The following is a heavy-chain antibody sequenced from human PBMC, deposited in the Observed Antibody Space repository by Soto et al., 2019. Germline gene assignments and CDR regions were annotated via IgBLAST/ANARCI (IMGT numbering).Heavy chain of an antibody. Sequence: ETLSLTCTVSGGSISSYYWSWIRQPPGKGLEWIGYIYYSGSTNYNPSLKSRVTISVDTSKNQFSLKLSSVTAADPAVYYCARAGGDYDFWSGYYKDYYHYGMDVWGQGTMVTVSS. CDR3: ARAGGDYDFWSGYYKDYYHYGMDV. V-gene: IGHV4-59*01. CDR1: GGSISSYY. J-gene: IGHJ6*02. D-gene: IGHD3-3*01. CDR2: IYYSGST.